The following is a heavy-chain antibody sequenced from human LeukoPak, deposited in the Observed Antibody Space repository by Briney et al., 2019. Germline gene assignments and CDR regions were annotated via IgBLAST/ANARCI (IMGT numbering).Heavy chain of an antibody. Sequence: RTGGSLRLSCAASGFTFRSYDMSWVRQSPGKGLEWVATIKEDGSEKYYVDSVKGRFIISRDNAKNSLYLQMNSLRAEDTAVYYCPRGFYDGVNWFDSWGQGTLVTVSS. CDR3: PRGFYDGVNWFDS. D-gene: IGHD5/OR15-5a*01. CDR1: GFTFRSYD. J-gene: IGHJ5*01. CDR2: IKEDGSEK. V-gene: IGHV3-7*01.